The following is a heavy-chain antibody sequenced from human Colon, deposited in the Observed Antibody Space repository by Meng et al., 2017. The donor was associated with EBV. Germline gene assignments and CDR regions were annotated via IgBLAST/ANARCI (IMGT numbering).Heavy chain of an antibody. J-gene: IGHJ4*02. CDR2: IYRGGGT. Sequence: VHLQEPGPGLGEPSGPLALTCVVSGGSISTSDWWSWVRQPPGKGLEWIGEIYRGGGTNYKPSFKSRVTISVDTSNNHFSLKLSYVTAADTAVYYCARVRVIPAAVGFDYWGQGTLVTVSS. CDR1: GGSISTSDW. D-gene: IGHD2-2*01. V-gene: IGHV4-4*02. CDR3: ARVRVIPAAVGFDY.